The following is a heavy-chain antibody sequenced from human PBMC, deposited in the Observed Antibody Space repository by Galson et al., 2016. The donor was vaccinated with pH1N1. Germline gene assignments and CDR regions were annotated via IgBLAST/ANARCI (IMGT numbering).Heavy chain of an antibody. D-gene: IGHD3-10*01. J-gene: IGHJ6*02. CDR3: ARMGVASGGRYYYGMDV. V-gene: IGHV2-70*04. Sequence: PALVKPPQTLKLTCTFSGFSLRTFGVRVSWIRQSPGKALEWLARIDWDDEKFYSPSLKTRLTISKDTSKDQVVLTMTNMDPVDTGTSYCARMGVASGGRYYYGMDVWGQGTTVTVSS. CDR2: IDWDDEK. CDR1: GFSLRTFGVR.